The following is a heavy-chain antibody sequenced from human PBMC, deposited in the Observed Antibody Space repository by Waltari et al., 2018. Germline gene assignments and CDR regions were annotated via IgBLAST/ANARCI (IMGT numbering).Heavy chain of an antibody. CDR1: GGSISSSSYY. CDR2: IYYSGSN. D-gene: IGHD1-26*01. Sequence: QLQLQESGPGLVKPSETLSLTCTVSGGSISSSSYYWGWIRKPPGKGLEGLGSIYYSGSNYHNPSLKSRVTISVDTSKNQFPRKRSSVTAADTAVYYGARWGWELLTPFDPWGQGTLVTVSS. J-gene: IGHJ5*02. V-gene: IGHV4-39*07. CDR3: ARWGWELLTPFDP.